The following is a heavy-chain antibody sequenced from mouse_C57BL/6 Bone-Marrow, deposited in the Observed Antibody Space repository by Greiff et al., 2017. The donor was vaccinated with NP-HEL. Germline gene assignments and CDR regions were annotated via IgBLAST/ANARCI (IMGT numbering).Heavy chain of an antibody. CDR1: GYSFTGYF. Sequence: EVQRVESGPELVKPGDSVKISCKASGYSFTGYFMNWVMQSHGKSLEWIGRINPYNGDTFYNQKFKGKATLTVDKSSSTAHMELRSLTSEDSAVYYCAREGNYYGSSYETWFAYWGQGTLVTVSA. CDR3: AREGNYYGSSYETWFAY. J-gene: IGHJ3*01. D-gene: IGHD1-1*01. V-gene: IGHV1-20*01. CDR2: INPYNGDT.